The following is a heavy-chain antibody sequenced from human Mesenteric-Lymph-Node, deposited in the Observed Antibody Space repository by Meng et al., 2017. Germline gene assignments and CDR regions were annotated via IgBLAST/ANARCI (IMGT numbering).Heavy chain of an antibody. D-gene: IGHD6-19*01. CDR1: GDSISSGEYF. V-gene: IGHV4-30-4*01. J-gene: IGHJ4*02. Sequence: QVQMQEPGPGLVKPSQTLSLTCTVSGDSISSGEYFWSWIRQPPGKGLEWIGYMDYRGSTFYNPSLKSRVTISVDKSKNQFSLNLSSVTAADTAVYYCARVGQWLPIDYWGQGTLVTVSS. CDR2: MDYRGST. CDR3: ARVGQWLPIDY.